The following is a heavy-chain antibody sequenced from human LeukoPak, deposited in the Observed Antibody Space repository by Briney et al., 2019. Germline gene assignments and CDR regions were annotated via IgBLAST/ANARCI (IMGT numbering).Heavy chain of an antibody. Sequence: GGSLRLSCAASGFTVSSNYMSWVRQAPGKGLEWVSVIYSGGSTYYADSVKGRFTISRDNSKNTLYLQMNSLRAEDTAVYYCAKRYCSSTCCYIDYWGQGTLVTVSS. J-gene: IGHJ4*02. CDR3: AKRYCSSTCCYIDY. CDR1: GFTVSSNY. CDR2: IYSGGST. D-gene: IGHD2-2*02. V-gene: IGHV3-53*01.